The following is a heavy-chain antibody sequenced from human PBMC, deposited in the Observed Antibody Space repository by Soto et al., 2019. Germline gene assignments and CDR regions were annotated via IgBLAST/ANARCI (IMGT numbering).Heavy chain of an antibody. J-gene: IGHJ5*02. CDR2: ISAYNGNT. CDR3: ARVAAAGHNWFDP. Sequence: ASVKVSCKASGYTFTSYGISWVRQAPGQGLEWMGWISAYNGNTNYAQKFQGRVTMTRDTSTSTVYMELSSLGSEDTAVYYCARVAAAGHNWFDPWGQGTLVTVSS. V-gene: IGHV1-18*01. CDR1: GYTFTSYG. D-gene: IGHD6-13*01.